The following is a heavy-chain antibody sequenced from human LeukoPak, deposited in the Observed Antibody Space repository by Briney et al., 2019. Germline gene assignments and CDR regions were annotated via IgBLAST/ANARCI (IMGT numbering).Heavy chain of an antibody. CDR3: ARERCSGGSCYSPFDY. D-gene: IGHD2-15*01. J-gene: IGHJ4*02. V-gene: IGHV1-69*13. CDR1: GGTFSIYA. Sequence: SVKVSCEASGGTFSIYAISWVRQAPGQGLEWMGGIIPIFGTANYAQKFQGRVTITADESTSTAYMELSSLRSEDTAVYYCARERCSGGSCYSPFDYWGQGTLVTVSS. CDR2: IIPIFGTA.